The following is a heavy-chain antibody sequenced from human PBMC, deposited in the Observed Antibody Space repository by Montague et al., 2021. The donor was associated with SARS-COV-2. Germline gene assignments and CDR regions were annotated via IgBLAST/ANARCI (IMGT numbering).Heavy chain of an antibody. CDR2: IYYSGST. D-gene: IGHD6-13*01. CDR1: GGSISSSSYY. V-gene: IGHV4-39*01. CDR3: GRQGSSSSWYGGYYYGMDV. J-gene: IGHJ6*02. Sequence: SETLSLTCTVSGGSISSSSYYWGWIRQPPGKGLEWIGSIYYSGSTYYNPSLKSRVTISVDTSKNQFPLKLSSVTAADTAVYYCGRQGSSSSWYGGYYYGMDVWGQGTTVTVSS.